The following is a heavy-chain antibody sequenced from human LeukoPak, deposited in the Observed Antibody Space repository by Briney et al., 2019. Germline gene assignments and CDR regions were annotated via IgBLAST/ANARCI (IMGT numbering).Heavy chain of an antibody. V-gene: IGHV3-13*01. Sequence: GGSLRLSCAASGFTFSSYDMHWVRQATGKGLEWVSAIGTAGDTYYPGSVKGRFTISRENAKNSLYLQMNSLRAGDTAVYYCARVRPYLRGSPYYYGSGAADYGMDVWGQGTTVTVSS. CDR2: IGTAGDT. D-gene: IGHD3-10*01. J-gene: IGHJ6*02. CDR3: ARVRPYLRGSPYYYGSGAADYGMDV. CDR1: GFTFSSYD.